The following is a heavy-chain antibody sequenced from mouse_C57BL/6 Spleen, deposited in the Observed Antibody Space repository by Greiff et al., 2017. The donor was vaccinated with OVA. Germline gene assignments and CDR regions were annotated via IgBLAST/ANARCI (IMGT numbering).Heavy chain of an antibody. V-gene: IGHV1-9*01. D-gene: IGHD2-4*01. Sequence: QVQLQQSGAELMKPGASVKLSCKATGYTFTGYWIEWVKQRPGHGLEWIGEILPGSGSTNYNEKFKGKATFTADTSSNTAYMQLSSLTTEDSAIYYCATQIYYDYDWFAYWGQGTLVTVSA. CDR1: GYTFTGYW. CDR3: ATQIYYDYDWFAY. CDR2: ILPGSGST. J-gene: IGHJ3*01.